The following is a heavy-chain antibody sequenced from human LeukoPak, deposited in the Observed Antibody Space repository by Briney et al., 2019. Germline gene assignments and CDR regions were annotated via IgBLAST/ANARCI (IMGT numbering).Heavy chain of an antibody. CDR1: GGSISSSSYY. V-gene: IGHV4-39*01. Sequence: PSETLSLTCTVSGGSISSSSYYWGWIRQPPGKGLEWIGSIYYSGSTYYNPSLKSRVTISVDTSKNQFTLKLSSVNAADTAVYYCPRHHVAVASTGWFDPWGQGTLVTVSS. CDR3: PRHHVAVASTGWFDP. J-gene: IGHJ5*02. D-gene: IGHD6-19*01. CDR2: IYYSGST.